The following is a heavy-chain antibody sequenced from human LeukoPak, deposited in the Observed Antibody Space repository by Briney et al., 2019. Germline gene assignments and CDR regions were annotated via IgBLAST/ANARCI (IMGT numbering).Heavy chain of an antibody. CDR1: DFNFITYA. J-gene: IGHJ4*02. V-gene: IGHV3-23*01. Sequence: QSGGSLRLSCAASDFNFITYAMSWVRQAPGKGLERVSTISGGGDVTYYADSVKGRFTISRDNSKNTLYLQMNSLRVEDTAVYYCARDSSMLRGPLVIYYFDFWGQGTLVTVSS. CDR2: ISGGGDVT. D-gene: IGHD3-10*01. CDR3: ARDSSMLRGPLVIYYFDF.